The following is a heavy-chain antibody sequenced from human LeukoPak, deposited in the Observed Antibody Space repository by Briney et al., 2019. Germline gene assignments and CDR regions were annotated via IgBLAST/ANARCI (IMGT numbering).Heavy chain of an antibody. CDR1: GFTVSSNY. Sequence: GGSLRLSCAASGFTVSSNYMSWVRQAPGKGLEWVSVIYSGGSTYYADSVKGRFTISRDNSKNTLYLQMNSLRAEDTAVYYCAKLYYYDSSPGGIDYWGQGTLVTVSS. CDR3: AKLYYYDSSPGGIDY. J-gene: IGHJ4*02. D-gene: IGHD3-22*01. V-gene: IGHV3-66*01. CDR2: IYSGGST.